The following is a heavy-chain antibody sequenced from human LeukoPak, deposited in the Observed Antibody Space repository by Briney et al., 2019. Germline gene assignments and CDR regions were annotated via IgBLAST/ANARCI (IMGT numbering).Heavy chain of an antibody. V-gene: IGHV1-69*13. Sequence: ASVKVSCKASGGTFSSYAISWERQAPGQGLEWMGGIIPIFGTANYAQKFQGIVTITADESTSTAYMELSSLRSEDTAVYYCARGYSYGPGDYYYMDVWGKGTTVTVSS. D-gene: IGHD5-18*01. CDR3: ARGYSYGPGDYYYMDV. CDR2: IIPIFGTA. CDR1: GGTFSSYA. J-gene: IGHJ6*03.